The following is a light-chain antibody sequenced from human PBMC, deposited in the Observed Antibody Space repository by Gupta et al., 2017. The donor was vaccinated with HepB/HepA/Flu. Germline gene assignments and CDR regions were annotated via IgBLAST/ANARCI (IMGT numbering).Light chain of an antibody. CDR2: DNN. Sequence: QSVLTQPPSVSAAPGQKVTISCSGSSSNIGNNYVSWYQQLPGTAPKLLIYDNNKRPSGIPDRLSGSKSGTSATLGITGLQTGDEADYYCGTWDSSMSAPVFGGGTKLTGL. CDR3: GTWDSSMSAPV. CDR1: SSNIGNNY. V-gene: IGLV1-51*01. J-gene: IGLJ3*02.